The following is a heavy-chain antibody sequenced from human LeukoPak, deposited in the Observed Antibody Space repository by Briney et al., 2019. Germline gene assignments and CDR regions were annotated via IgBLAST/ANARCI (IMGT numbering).Heavy chain of an antibody. CDR2: INHSGST. J-gene: IGHJ4*02. V-gene: IGHV4-34*01. CDR1: GGSFSGYY. Sequence: SEILSLTCAVYGGSFSGYYWSWIRQPPGKGLEWIGEINHSGSTNYNPSLKSRVTISVDTSKNQFSLKLSSVTAADTAVYYCARRVPLTNFDYWGQGTLVTVSS. CDR3: ARRVPLTNFDY. D-gene: IGHD4-11*01.